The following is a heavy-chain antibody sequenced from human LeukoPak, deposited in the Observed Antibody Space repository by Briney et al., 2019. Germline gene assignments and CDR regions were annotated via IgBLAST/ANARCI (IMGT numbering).Heavy chain of an antibody. J-gene: IGHJ4*02. D-gene: IGHD6-19*01. V-gene: IGHV3-23*01. CDR2: ISGSGSGGST. CDR3: AKLLAVTNSYYFNY. CDR1: GFTFSSYS. Sequence: GGSLRLSCATSGFTFSSYSMNWVRQAPGKGLEWVSTISGSGSGGSTYYADSVKGRFTISRDNSKDTLYLQMNSLRAEDTAVYYCAKLLAVTNSYYFNYWGQGTLVTVSS.